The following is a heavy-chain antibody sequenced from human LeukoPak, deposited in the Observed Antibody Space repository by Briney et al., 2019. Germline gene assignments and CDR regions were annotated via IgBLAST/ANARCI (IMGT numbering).Heavy chain of an antibody. Sequence: PGGSLRLSCAASGFTFSSYAMSWVRQAPGKGLEWVSAISGSGGSTYYADSVKGRFTISRDNSKNTLYLQMNSLRAEDTAVYYCAKDESLAYCGGDCYYWGQGTLVTVSS. V-gene: IGHV3-23*01. D-gene: IGHD2-21*02. CDR3: AKDESLAYCGGDCYY. CDR2: ISGSGGST. CDR1: GFTFSSYA. J-gene: IGHJ4*02.